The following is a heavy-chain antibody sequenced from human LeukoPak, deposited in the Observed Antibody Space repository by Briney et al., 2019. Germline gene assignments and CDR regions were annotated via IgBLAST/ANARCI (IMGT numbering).Heavy chain of an antibody. D-gene: IGHD1-26*01. Sequence: PGGSLRLSCAASGFTFSNYAMHWVRQAPGKGLEYVSAINNDGSLTYYANSVKGRFTISRDNSKNTLYLQMGSLRLEDMAVYYCAREGSYYLDYWGQGTLVTVSS. J-gene: IGHJ4*02. CDR2: INNDGSLT. CDR1: GFTFSNYA. CDR3: AREGSYYLDY. V-gene: IGHV3-64*01.